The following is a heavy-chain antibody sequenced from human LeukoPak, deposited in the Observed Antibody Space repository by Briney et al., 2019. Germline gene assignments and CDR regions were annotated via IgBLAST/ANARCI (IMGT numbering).Heavy chain of an antibody. CDR1: GFVFSHYD. CDR2: ILVAGDT. J-gene: IGHJ3*02. Sequence: GGSLRLSCAASGFVFSHYDMHWVRQSTRKGLEWVAHILVAGDTQYADSVKGRFTISRDNAKRSVFLQMNNLRDGDTAVYYCISDRLGESTFEIWGQGTMVSVSS. V-gene: IGHV3-13*01. D-gene: IGHD3-10*01. CDR3: ISDRLGESTFEI.